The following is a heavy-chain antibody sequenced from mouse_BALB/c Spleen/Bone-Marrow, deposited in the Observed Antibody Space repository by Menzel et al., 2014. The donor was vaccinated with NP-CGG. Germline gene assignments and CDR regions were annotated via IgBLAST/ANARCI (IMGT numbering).Heavy chain of an antibody. V-gene: IGHV14-3*02. J-gene: IGHJ3*01. D-gene: IGHD2-12*01. CDR1: GFNIKDTY. CDR3: ARGNDEGFAY. Sequence: EVQLVESGAELVKPGASVKLSCTASGFNIKDTYMHWVKQRPEQGLEWIGRIDPANGNTKYDPKFQGKATITADTSSNTAYLQLSSLTSEDTAVYYCARGNDEGFAYWGQGTLVTVSA. CDR2: IDPANGNT.